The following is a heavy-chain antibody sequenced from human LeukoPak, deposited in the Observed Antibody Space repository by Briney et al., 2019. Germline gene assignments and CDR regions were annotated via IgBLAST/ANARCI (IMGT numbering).Heavy chain of an antibody. D-gene: IGHD3-10*01. Sequence: GGSLRLSCVASGFTLSNYGMHWVRQAPGKGLEWVAVVWHDGSKKYYADSVRGRFTISRDNSKNTLNLQINSLRAEDTGVYYCARESLGEPGSFDYWGQGTLVTVSS. CDR2: VWHDGSKK. J-gene: IGHJ4*02. CDR3: ARESLGEPGSFDY. CDR1: GFTLSNYG. V-gene: IGHV3-33*01.